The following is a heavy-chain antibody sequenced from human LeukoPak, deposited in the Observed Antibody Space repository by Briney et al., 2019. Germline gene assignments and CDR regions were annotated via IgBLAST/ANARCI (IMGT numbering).Heavy chain of an antibody. CDR1: GFIFSSYW. CDR3: ARVGDYGGNIWFDP. Sequence: GGSLRLSCAASGFIFSSYWIHWVRQAPGKGLEWVANIKQGGSEKYYVDSVKGRFTISRDNAKKSAYLQMNSLRAEDTAVYYCARVGDYGGNIWFDPWGQGTLVTVSS. CDR2: IKQGGSEK. D-gene: IGHD4-23*01. J-gene: IGHJ5*02. V-gene: IGHV3-7*03.